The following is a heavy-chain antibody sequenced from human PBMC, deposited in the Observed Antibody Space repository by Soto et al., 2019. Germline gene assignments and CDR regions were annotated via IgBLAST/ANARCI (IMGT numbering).Heavy chain of an antibody. CDR2: ISGSGGST. V-gene: IGHV3-23*01. CDR3: AKDSGGAVAGIFKVYYYYGMDV. J-gene: IGHJ6*02. Sequence: GGSLRLSCAASGFTFSSYAMSWVRQAPGKGLEWVSAISGSGGSTYYADSVKGRFTISRDNSKNTLYLQMNSLRAEDTAVYYCAKDSGGAVAGIFKVYYYYGMDVWGQGTTVTVSS. D-gene: IGHD6-19*01. CDR1: GFTFSSYA.